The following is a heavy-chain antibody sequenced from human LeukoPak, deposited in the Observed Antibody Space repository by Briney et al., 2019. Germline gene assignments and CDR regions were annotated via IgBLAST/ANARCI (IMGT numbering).Heavy chain of an antibody. CDR3: ASIKWSGYYGHYYCYYMDV. CDR2: ISGYNSDT. Sequence: ASVKVSCKASGYNFAGSGISWVRQAPGQGLELMGWISGYNSDTNYAQEFHGRVTMTTDTPTSTAYMELRSLTSDDTAVYYCASIKWSGYYGHYYCYYMDVWGKGTTVTVSS. J-gene: IGHJ6*03. V-gene: IGHV1-18*01. CDR1: GYNFAGSG. D-gene: IGHD3-3*01.